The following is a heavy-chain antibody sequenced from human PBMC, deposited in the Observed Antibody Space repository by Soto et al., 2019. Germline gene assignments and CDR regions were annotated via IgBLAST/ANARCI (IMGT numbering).Heavy chain of an antibody. D-gene: IGHD2-2*01. CDR1: GGSISSSSYY. CDR2: IYYSGST. CDR3: ARHDCSSTSCYGPGDFDY. V-gene: IGHV4-39*01. J-gene: IGHJ4*02. Sequence: QLQLQESGPGLVKPSETLSLTCTVSGGSISSSSYYWGWIRQPPGKGLEWIGSIYYSGSTYYNPSLKSRVTISVDTSKNQFSLKLSSVTAADTAVYYCARHDCSSTSCYGPGDFDYWGQGTLVTVSS.